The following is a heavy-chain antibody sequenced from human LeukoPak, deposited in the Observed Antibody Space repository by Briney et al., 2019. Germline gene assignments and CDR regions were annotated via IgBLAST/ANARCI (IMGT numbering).Heavy chain of an antibody. J-gene: IGHJ4*02. Sequence: GASVKVSCEASGYTFTSYGISWVRQAPGQGLEWMGWISAYNGNTNYAQNLQVRVTMTTDTSTSTAYMELRSLRSDDTAVYYCARENVYYDSSDYYPRFDYWGQGTLVTVSS. V-gene: IGHV1-18*01. CDR1: GYTFTSYG. CDR2: ISAYNGNT. D-gene: IGHD3-22*01. CDR3: ARENVYYDSSDYYPRFDY.